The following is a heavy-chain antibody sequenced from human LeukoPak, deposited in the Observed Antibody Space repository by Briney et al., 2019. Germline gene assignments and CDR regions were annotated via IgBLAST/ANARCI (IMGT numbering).Heavy chain of an antibody. Sequence: SETLSLTCNVSGGSITSYYWNWTRQPPGKGLHWIGYIYYTGSTNSNPSLKSRLTISLDTSKKQFSLKLSSVTAADTAIYYCASSYFYDGNRYFDYWGQGALVTVSS. CDR3: ASSYFYDGNRYFDY. V-gene: IGHV4-59*08. CDR2: IYYTGST. D-gene: IGHD3-22*01. CDR1: GGSITSYY. J-gene: IGHJ4*02.